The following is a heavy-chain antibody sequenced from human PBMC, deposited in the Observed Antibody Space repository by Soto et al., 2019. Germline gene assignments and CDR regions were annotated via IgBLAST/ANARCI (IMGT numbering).Heavy chain of an antibody. CDR2: ISGSGGST. Sequence: PGGSLRLSCAASGFTFSSYAMSWVRQAPGKGLEWVSAISGSGGSTYYADSVKGRFTISRDNSKNTLYLQMNSLRAEDTAVYYCAKDHDILTGYYDNWFDPWGQGTLVTVSS. D-gene: IGHD3-9*01. CDR1: GFTFSSYA. V-gene: IGHV3-23*01. J-gene: IGHJ5*02. CDR3: AKDHDILTGYYDNWFDP.